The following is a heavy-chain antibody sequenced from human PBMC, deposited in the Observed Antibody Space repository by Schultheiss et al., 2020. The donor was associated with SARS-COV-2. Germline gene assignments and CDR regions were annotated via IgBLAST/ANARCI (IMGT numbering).Heavy chain of an antibody. CDR3: ASHYGGNSLYAFDI. Sequence: GGSLRLSCKGSGYSFTSYWIGWVRQMPGKGLEWMGIIYPGDSDTTYSPSFQGQVTISADKSISTAYLQWSSLKASDTAMYYCASHYGGNSLYAFDIWGQGTMVTVSS. D-gene: IGHD4-23*01. CDR1: GYSFTSYW. V-gene: IGHV5-51*01. CDR2: IYPGDSDT. J-gene: IGHJ3*02.